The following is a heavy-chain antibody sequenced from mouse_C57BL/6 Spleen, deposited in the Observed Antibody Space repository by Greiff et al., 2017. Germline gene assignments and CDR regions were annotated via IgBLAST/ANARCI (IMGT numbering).Heavy chain of an antibody. Sequence: DVMLVASEGGLVQPGSSMKLSCTASGFTFSDYYMAWVRQVPEKGLEWVANLNYDGSSTYYLDSLKSRFIISMDNTKNILYLQMSSLKSEDTATYYCARSHDDGCYLDYWGQGTSVTVSS. CDR2: LNYDGSST. D-gene: IGHD2-3*01. CDR3: ARSHDDGCYLDY. V-gene: IGHV5-16*01. CDR1: GFTFSDYY. J-gene: IGHJ4*01.